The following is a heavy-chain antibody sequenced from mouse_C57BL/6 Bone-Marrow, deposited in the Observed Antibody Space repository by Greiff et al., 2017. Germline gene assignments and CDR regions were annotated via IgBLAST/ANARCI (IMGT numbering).Heavy chain of an antibody. D-gene: IGHD2-4*01. J-gene: IGHJ3*01. CDR3: ARGGSRYDYVWFAY. CDR1: GFTFSSYA. V-gene: IGHV5-4*01. CDR2: ISDGGSYT. Sequence: EVHLVESGGGLVKPGGSLKLSCAASGFTFSSYAMSWVRQTPEKRLEWVATISDGGSYTYYPDNVKGRFTISRDNAKNNLYLQMSHLKSEDTAMYYCARGGSRYDYVWFAYWGQGTLVTVSA.